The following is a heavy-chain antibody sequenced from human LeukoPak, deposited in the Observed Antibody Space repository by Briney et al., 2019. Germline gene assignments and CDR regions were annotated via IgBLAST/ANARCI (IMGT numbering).Heavy chain of an antibody. CDR3: ARHSRPVVTATDAFDI. D-gene: IGHD2-21*02. Sequence: PSETLSLTCTVSGGSISSYYWSWIRQPPGKGLEWIGYIYYSGSTNYNPSLKSRVTISVDTSKNQFSLKLSSVTAADTAVYYCARHSRPVVTATDAFDIWGQGTMVTVSS. CDR1: GGSISSYY. CDR2: IYYSGST. V-gene: IGHV4-59*08. J-gene: IGHJ3*02.